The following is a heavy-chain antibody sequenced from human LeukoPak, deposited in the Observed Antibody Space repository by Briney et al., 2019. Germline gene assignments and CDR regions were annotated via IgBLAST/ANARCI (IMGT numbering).Heavy chain of an antibody. Sequence: KPSETLSLTCTVSGGSISSYYWSWTRQPAGKGLEWIGRIYISGSTDYSPSLKSRVTMSVDTSKNQFSLKLSSVTAADTAVYYCARLGPYSGSWYYFDYWGQGTLVTVSS. J-gene: IGHJ4*02. CDR2: IYISGST. CDR3: ARLGPYSGSWYYFDY. D-gene: IGHD6-13*01. V-gene: IGHV4-4*07. CDR1: GGSISSYY.